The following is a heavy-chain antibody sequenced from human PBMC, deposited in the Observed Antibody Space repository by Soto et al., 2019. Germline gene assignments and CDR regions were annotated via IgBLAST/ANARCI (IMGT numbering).Heavy chain of an antibody. CDR2: INPNGGVT. CDR1: GDSFNDYY. D-gene: IGHD5-12*01. Sequence: QVQLVQSGAEVRKPGASVTVSCRSSGDSFNDYYIHWVRQAPGQGFEWMGWINPNGGVTKYAQKFQGWASMTRDTSIRTVYLQLSRLISDDTAVYYCARESGGATATLDYYYFYMDVWGTGTTVTVSS. V-gene: IGHV1-2*04. J-gene: IGHJ6*03. CDR3: ARESGGATATLDYYYFYMDV.